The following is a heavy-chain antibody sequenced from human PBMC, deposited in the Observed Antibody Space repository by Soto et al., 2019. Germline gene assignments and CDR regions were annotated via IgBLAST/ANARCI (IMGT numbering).Heavy chain of an antibody. Sequence: PGGSLRLSCAASGFTFDDYAMHWVRQVPGKGLEWDSGINLNSGSIGYGDSVKGRFAISRDNAKNSLHLQMNSLSAEDTAFYYCVKDESINWYSGHFRHWGQGTLVTVSS. CDR1: GFTFDDYA. J-gene: IGHJ1*01. D-gene: IGHD6-13*01. CDR2: INLNSGSI. V-gene: IGHV3-9*01. CDR3: VKDESINWYSGHFRH.